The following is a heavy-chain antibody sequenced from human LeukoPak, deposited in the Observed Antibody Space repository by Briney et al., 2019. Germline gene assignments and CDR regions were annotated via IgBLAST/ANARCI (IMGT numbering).Heavy chain of an antibody. V-gene: IGHV3-23*01. CDR2: ISGGGGST. CDR3: AKGGAAADYYFDY. CDR1: GFTFSDYY. J-gene: IGHJ4*02. Sequence: GGSLRLSCAASGFTFSDYYMIWIRQAPGKGLEWVSAISGGGGSTSYADSVKGRFTISRDNSKNTLYLQMNSLRPEDTAVYYCAKGGAAADYYFDYWGQGTLVIVSS. D-gene: IGHD6-13*01.